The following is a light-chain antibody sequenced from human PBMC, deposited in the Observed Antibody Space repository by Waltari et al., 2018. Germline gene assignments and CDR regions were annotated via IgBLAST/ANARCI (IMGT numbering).Light chain of an antibody. CDR3: QQSYTTPWT. J-gene: IGKJ1*01. CDR2: AAS. Sequence: DIQMTQSPSSLSASVGDRVAIACRASQTMTNNLNWYQQKPGKAPKLLFYAASSLQSGVPSRFSGSGSGTHFTLTISSLQPEDFATYYCQQSYTTPWTFGQGTTVEIK. V-gene: IGKV1-39*01. CDR1: QTMTNN.